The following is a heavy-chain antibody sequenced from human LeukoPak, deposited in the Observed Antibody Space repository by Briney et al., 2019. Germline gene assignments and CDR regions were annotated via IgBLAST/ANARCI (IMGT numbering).Heavy chain of an antibody. D-gene: IGHD5-12*01. V-gene: IGHV4-39*01. CDR1: GGSISSSSYY. Sequence: SETLSLTCTVSGGSISSSSYYWGWIRQPPGKGLEWIGSIYYSGSTYYNPSLKSRVTISVDTSKNQFSLKLSSLTAADTAVYYCARHAGAIRGHDFTPWGQGTLVTVSS. J-gene: IGHJ5*02. CDR3: ARHAGAIRGHDFTP. CDR2: IYYSGST.